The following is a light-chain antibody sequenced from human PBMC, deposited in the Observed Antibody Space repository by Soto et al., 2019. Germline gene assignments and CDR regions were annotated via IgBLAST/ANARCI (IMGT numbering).Light chain of an antibody. CDR3: MQALQIRA. J-gene: IGKJ2*01. Sequence: DIVMTQSPLSLPVTPGEPASISCRSSQSLLHSNGYNYLDWYLQKPGQSPQLLIYLGSNRASGVPDRFSGSGSGTDFTLKISRVEAEDVGVYYCMQALQIRAFGQGTKLEIK. V-gene: IGKV2-28*01. CDR1: QSLLHSNGYNY. CDR2: LGS.